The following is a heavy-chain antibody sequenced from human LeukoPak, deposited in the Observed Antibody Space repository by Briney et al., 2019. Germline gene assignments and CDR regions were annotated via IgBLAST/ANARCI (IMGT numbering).Heavy chain of an antibody. J-gene: IGHJ4*02. CDR3: VRDRRLSMYHFDH. D-gene: IGHD3-16*02. CDR2: ISWNSGGI. V-gene: IGHV3-9*01. Sequence: GGSLRLSCAASGFTFDDRAMHWVRQGPGKGLEWVSGISWNSGGIGYADSVKGRFTISRDNAKHSLYLQMNSLRAEDTALYYCVRDRRLSMYHFDHWGQGTLVTVSS. CDR1: GFTFDDRA.